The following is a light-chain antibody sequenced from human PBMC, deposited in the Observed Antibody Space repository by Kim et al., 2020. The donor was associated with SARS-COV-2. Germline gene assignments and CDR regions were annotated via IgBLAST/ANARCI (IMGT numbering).Light chain of an antibody. J-gene: IGLJ2*01. V-gene: IGLV3-21*04. CDR1: IRESKS. CDR2: YDS. CDR3: QVWDSSSDHVV. Sequence: AQGKTARHACGGNIRESKSVHGYQPKPGQAPVLVIYYDSDRPSGIPERFSGSNSGNTATLTISRVEAGDEAGYYCQVWDSSSDHVVFGGGTQLTVL.